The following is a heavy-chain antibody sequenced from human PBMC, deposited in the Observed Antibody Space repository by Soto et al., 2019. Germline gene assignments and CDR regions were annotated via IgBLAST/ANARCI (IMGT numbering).Heavy chain of an antibody. Sequence: PEESLKISCKGSGYSFTSYWIGCVRQMPGKGLEWMGIIYPGDSDTRYSPSFQGQVTISADKSISTAYLQWSSLKASDTAMYYCARDSLGGYDFEAFDFWGQGTMVTVSS. CDR2: IYPGDSDT. CDR1: GYSFTSYW. V-gene: IGHV5-51*01. CDR3: ARDSLGGYDFEAFDF. D-gene: IGHD5-12*01. J-gene: IGHJ3*01.